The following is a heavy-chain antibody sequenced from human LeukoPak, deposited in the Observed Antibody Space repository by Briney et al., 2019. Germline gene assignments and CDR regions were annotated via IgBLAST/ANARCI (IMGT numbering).Heavy chain of an antibody. CDR3: AKDYAYYYGSGIGGFDY. D-gene: IGHD3-10*01. J-gene: IGHJ4*02. V-gene: IGHV3-23*01. Sequence: GGSPRLSCAASGFTFSSYAMSWVRQAPGKGLEWVSAISGSGATIYYADSVKGRFTISRDKSNNTLYLQMNSLRAEDTAVYYCAKDYAYYYGSGIGGFDYWGQGTLVTVSS. CDR1: GFTFSSYA. CDR2: ISGSGATI.